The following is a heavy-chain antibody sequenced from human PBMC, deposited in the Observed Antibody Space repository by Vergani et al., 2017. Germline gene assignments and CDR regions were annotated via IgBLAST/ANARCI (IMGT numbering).Heavy chain of an antibody. J-gene: IGHJ3*02. CDR3: ARMRVADSDAFDI. CDR2: IYYSGST. V-gene: IGHV4-59*01. Sequence: QVQLQESGPGLVKPSETLSLTRTVSGGPLSSYYWSWIRQPPGKGLEWIGYIYYSGSTNYNPSLKSRVTISVDTSKNQFSLKLSSVTAADTAVYYCARMRVADSDAFDIWGQGTMVTVSS. CDR1: GGPLSSYY.